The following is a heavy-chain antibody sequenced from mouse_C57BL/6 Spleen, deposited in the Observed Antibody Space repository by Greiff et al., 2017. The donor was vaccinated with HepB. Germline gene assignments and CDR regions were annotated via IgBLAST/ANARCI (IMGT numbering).Heavy chain of an antibody. V-gene: IGHV1-42*01. J-gene: IGHJ4*01. D-gene: IGHD3-3*01. CDR1: GYSFTGYY. CDR3: ARRAGAMDY. CDR2: INPSTGGT. Sequence: VQLKESGPELVKPGASVKISCKASGYSFTGYYMNWVKQSPEKSLEWIGEINPSTGGTTYNQKFKAKATLTVDKSSSTAYMQLKSLTSEDSAVYYCARRAGAMDYWGQGTSVTVSS.